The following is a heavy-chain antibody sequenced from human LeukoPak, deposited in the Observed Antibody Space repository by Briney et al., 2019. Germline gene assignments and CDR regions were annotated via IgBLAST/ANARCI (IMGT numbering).Heavy chain of an antibody. Sequence: ASVKVSCKVSGYTLTELSMHWVRQAPGKGLEWMGGFDPEDGETIYAQKFQGRVTMTEDTSTDTAYMELSSLRSEDTAGYYCATVGWIWYYFDYWGQGTLVTVSS. CDR2: FDPEDGET. CDR3: ATVGWIWYYFDY. D-gene: IGHD2-2*03. J-gene: IGHJ4*02. CDR1: GYTLTELS. V-gene: IGHV1-24*01.